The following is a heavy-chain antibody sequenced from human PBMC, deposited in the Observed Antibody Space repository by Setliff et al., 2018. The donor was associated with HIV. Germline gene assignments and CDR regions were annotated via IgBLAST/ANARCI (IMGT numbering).Heavy chain of an antibody. CDR2: INAGNGNT. D-gene: IGHD1-26*01. CDR3: ARDHPSGSYLDY. Sequence: ASVKVSCKASGYTFTSYAMHWVRQAPGQRLEWMGWINAGNGNTKYSQKFQGRVTITRDTSASTAYMELSNLRSEGTAVYYCARDHPSGSYLDYWGQGTLVTVSS. V-gene: IGHV1-3*01. CDR1: GYTFTSYA. J-gene: IGHJ4*02.